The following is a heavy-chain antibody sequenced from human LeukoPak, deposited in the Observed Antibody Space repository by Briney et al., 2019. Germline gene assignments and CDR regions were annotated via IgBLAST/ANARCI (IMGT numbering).Heavy chain of an antibody. D-gene: IGHD5-12*01. J-gene: IGHJ4*02. CDR1: GGSFSGYY. CDR3: AKRWLQLRLYDY. CDR2: INHSGST. Sequence: SETLSLTCAVYGGSFSGYYWSWIRQPPGKGLEWIGDINHSGSTNYNPSLKSRVTISVDTSKNQFSLKLSSVTAADTAVYYCAKRWLQLRLYDYWGQGTLVTVSS. V-gene: IGHV4-34*01.